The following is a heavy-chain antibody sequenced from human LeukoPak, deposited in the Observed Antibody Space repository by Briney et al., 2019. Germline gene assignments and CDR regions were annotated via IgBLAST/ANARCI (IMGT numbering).Heavy chain of an antibody. D-gene: IGHD1-26*01. J-gene: IGHJ5*02. CDR1: GYTFTVYY. Sequence: GASVTVSCKASGYTFTVYYMHWVRQAPGQGLEWMGWINPNSGGTNYAQKFQGRVTMTRDTSISTAYMELSRLRSDDTAVYYCARDILGGTDPGYNWFDPWGQGTLVTVSS. V-gene: IGHV1-2*02. CDR2: INPNSGGT. CDR3: ARDILGGTDPGYNWFDP.